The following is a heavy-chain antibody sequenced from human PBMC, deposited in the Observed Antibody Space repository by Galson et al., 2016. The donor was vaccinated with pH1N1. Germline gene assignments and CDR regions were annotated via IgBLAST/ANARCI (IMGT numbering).Heavy chain of an antibody. D-gene: IGHD2/OR15-2a*01. CDR2: INSDGSTT. V-gene: IGHV3-74*01. J-gene: IGHJ4*02. Sequence: SLRLSCAASGFTLSKHWMHWVRQVPGKGLVWVSHINSDGSTTNYAGSVKGRFTISRDNAKNTLSLQMNSLGVEDTAVYYCARGNMGLDYWGQGILVTVSS. CDR3: ARGNMGLDY. CDR1: GFTLSKHW.